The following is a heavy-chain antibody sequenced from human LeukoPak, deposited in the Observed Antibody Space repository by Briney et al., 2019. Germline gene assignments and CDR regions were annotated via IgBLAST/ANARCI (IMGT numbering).Heavy chain of an antibody. CDR3: ARFPIVGARRPYYFDY. V-gene: IGHV1-2*02. Sequence: GASVKVSCKASGYTFTGYYMHWVRQAPGQGLEWMGWINPNSGGTNYAQKFQGRVTMTRDTSISTAYMELSRLRSDDTAVYYCARFPIVGARRPYYFDYWGQGTLVTVSS. J-gene: IGHJ4*02. CDR2: INPNSGGT. CDR1: GYTFTGYY. D-gene: IGHD1-26*01.